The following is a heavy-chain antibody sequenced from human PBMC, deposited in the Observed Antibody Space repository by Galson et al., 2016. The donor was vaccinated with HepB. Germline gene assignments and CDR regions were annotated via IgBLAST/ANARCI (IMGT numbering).Heavy chain of an antibody. V-gene: IGHV1-46*01. Sequence: SVKVSCKASGYSFTTHYMHWVRQAPGRGLEWMGTVNPSGGSTKYAQKFQGRLTMNRDTSTNTVYMELSSLRPDDTAVYYCARDRTLVFYDFWSGHDSFSYFDPWGQGTLVTVSS. J-gene: IGHJ5*02. CDR1: GYSFTTHY. CDR2: VNPSGGST. CDR3: ARDRTLVFYDFWSGHDSFSYFDP. D-gene: IGHD3-3*01.